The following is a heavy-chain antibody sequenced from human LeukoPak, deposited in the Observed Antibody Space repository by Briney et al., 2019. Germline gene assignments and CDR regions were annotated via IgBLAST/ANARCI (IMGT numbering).Heavy chain of an antibody. CDR1: GFTFSSYG. D-gene: IGHD1-14*01. CDR2: ISYDGSNK. J-gene: IGHJ4*02. Sequence: GGSLRLSCAASGFTFSSYGMHWVRQAPGKGLEWVAVISYDGSNKYYADSVKGRFTISRDNSKNTLYLQMNSLRAEDTAVYYCAKKFRMGFFEYWGQGTLVTVSS. V-gene: IGHV3-30*18. CDR3: AKKFRMGFFEY.